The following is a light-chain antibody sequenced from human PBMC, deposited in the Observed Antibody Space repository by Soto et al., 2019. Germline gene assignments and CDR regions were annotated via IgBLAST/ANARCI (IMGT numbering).Light chain of an antibody. J-gene: IGKJ1*01. V-gene: IGKV3-15*01. Sequence: EIVMTQSPATLSVSPGERATLSCRASQSVSSNLAWYQQKPGQAPRLLIYGASTRTIAIPARFSGSGSGTDFTLTISSLQSEDFATYYCLQHHSYLWTFGQGTKVDIK. CDR1: QSVSSN. CDR3: LQHHSYLWT. CDR2: GAS.